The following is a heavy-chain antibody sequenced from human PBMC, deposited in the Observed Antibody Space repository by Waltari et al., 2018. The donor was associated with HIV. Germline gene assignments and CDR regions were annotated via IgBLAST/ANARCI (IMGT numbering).Heavy chain of an antibody. J-gene: IGHJ4*02. CDR3: AKHMTALVPFDY. D-gene: IGHD5-18*01. CDR1: GGSISSSSYY. Sequence: QLQLQESGPGLVKPAETPSLTCSVPGGSISSSSYYWGWIRQPPGKRLEWIGSIYDSGSTYYNPSLKSRVTISVDTSKNQFSLNLNSVTAADTAVYFCAKHMTALVPFDYWGQGTLVTVSS. V-gene: IGHV4-39*01. CDR2: IYDSGST.